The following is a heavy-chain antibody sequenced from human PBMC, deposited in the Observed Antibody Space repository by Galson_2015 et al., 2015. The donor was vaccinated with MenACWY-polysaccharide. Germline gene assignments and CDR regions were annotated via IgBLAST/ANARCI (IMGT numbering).Heavy chain of an antibody. Sequence: SLRLSCAASGFTLSSYGMPWVRQAPGKGLEWVAVISYDGRNEYYADSVKGRFTISRDNSKNTLYLQMNSLRAEDTAVYYCTKAEKNYYFGSGSYVYYWGQGTLVTVSS. CDR2: ISYDGRNE. V-gene: IGHV3-30*18. CDR1: GFTLSSYG. J-gene: IGHJ4*02. CDR3: TKAEKNYYFGSGSYVYY. D-gene: IGHD3-10*01.